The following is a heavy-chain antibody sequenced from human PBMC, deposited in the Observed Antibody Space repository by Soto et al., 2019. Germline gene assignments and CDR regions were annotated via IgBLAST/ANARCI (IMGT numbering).Heavy chain of an antibody. V-gene: IGHV1-2*04. CDR3: ARGVSGWSPFDL. Sequence: QVQLVQLGAEVKNPGASVKVSCKAFGYTFTDYYVHWVRQAPGQGLEWMGWINPNSGVTNYAQKFQGWVTLTRDTSVSTAYMELNRLKSDDTAVFFCARGVSGWSPFDLWGQGTLVTVSS. CDR1: GYTFTDYY. J-gene: IGHJ4*02. D-gene: IGHD6-19*01. CDR2: INPNSGVT.